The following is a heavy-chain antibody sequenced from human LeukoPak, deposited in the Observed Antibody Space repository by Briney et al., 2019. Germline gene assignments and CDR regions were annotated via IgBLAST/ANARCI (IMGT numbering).Heavy chain of an antibody. CDR1: GFTFSSYA. CDR2: ISGSGGST. J-gene: IGHJ4*02. V-gene: IGHV3-23*01. CDR3: AKDGYRGYSNGLHYFDY. D-gene: IGHD5-18*01. Sequence: GGSLRLSCPASGFTFSSYAMSWVRQAPGRGLEWVSAISGSGGSTYYADSVKGRFTISRDNYKNTLYLQMNSLRAEDTAVYYCAKDGYRGYSNGLHYFDYWGQGTLVSVSS.